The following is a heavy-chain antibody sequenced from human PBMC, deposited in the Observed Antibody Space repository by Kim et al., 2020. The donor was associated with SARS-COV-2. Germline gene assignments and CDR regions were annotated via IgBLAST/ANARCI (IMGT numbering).Heavy chain of an antibody. V-gene: IGHV5-51*01. CDR2: IYPADSDT. J-gene: IGHJ3*02. CDR3: ARPINTVATDAFDI. Sequence: GESLKISCQGSGYSFATYWIGWVRQMPGKGLEWVGIIYPADSDTRYSPSFQGQVTISADKSISTAYLQWSSLKASDTAVYYCARPINTVATDAFDIWGHG. D-gene: IGHD5-12*01. CDR1: GYSFATYW.